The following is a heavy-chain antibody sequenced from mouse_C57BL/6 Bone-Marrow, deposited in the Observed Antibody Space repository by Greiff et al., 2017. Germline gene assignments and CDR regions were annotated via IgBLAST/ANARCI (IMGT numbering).Heavy chain of an antibody. CDR3: ARTHYYGSSYEEWYFDV. D-gene: IGHD1-1*01. J-gene: IGHJ1*03. Sequence: EVQLQQSGPELVKPGASVKISCKASGYTFTDYYMNWVKQSHGKSLEWIGDINPNNGGTSYNQKFKGKATLTVDKSSSTAYMELRSRTSEDSAVYYCARTHYYGSSYEEWYFDVWGTGTTVTVSS. V-gene: IGHV1-26*01. CDR2: INPNNGGT. CDR1: GYTFTDYY.